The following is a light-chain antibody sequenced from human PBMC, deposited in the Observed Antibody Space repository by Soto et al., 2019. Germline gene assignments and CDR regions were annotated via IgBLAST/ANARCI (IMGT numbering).Light chain of an antibody. CDR3: QQYGSSWT. CDR1: EGVITW. Sequence: DIPMTQSPSTLSASIGDRVTITCRASEGVITWLAWYQQKPGKAPKLLVYQASILDNGVPSRFSGSGSGTDFTLTISNLQPDDSATYYCQQYGSSWTFGQGTKVEI. V-gene: IGKV1-5*03. CDR2: QAS. J-gene: IGKJ1*01.